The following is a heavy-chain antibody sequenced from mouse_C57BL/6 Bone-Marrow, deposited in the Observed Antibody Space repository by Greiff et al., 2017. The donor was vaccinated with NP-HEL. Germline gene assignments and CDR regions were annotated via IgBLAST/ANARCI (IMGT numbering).Heavy chain of an antibody. CDR1: GFTFSNYW. CDR2: IRLKSDNYAT. V-gene: IGHV6-3*01. CDR3: TDRYAMDY. J-gene: IGHJ4*01. Sequence: DVKLVESGGGLVQPGGSMKLSCVASGFTFSNYWMNWVRQSPEQGLEWVAQIRLKSDNYATHYAVSVKGRFTISRDDSKSSVYLQMNNLRAEDTGIYYCTDRYAMDYWGQGTSVTVSS.